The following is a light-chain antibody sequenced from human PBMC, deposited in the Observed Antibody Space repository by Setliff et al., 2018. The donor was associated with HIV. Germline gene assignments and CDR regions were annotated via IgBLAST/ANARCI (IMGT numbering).Light chain of an antibody. Sequence: QSALTQPASVSGPPGQSITISCTGTSSDVGDYDYVSWFQQFPDEAPKLIIYDVNKRPSRVPGRFSGSKSGNTASLTISGLQTEDEADYYCSSYTRGNFVFGTGTKVTVL. CDR3: SSYTRGNFV. CDR1: SSDVGDYDY. V-gene: IGLV2-14*01. J-gene: IGLJ1*01. CDR2: DVN.